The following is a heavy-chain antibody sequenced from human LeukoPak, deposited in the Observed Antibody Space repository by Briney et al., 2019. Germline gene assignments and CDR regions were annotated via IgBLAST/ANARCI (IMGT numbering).Heavy chain of an antibody. V-gene: IGHV3-21*01. D-gene: IGHD2-15*01. J-gene: IGHJ3*02. Sequence: GGSLRLSCAASGFTFSSYSMNWVRQAPGKGLEWVSSISSSSSYIYYADSVKGRFTISGDNAKNSLYLQMNSLRAEDTAVYYCARDQSSSGIDAFDIWGQGTMVTVSS. CDR1: GFTFSSYS. CDR3: ARDQSSSGIDAFDI. CDR2: ISSSSSYI.